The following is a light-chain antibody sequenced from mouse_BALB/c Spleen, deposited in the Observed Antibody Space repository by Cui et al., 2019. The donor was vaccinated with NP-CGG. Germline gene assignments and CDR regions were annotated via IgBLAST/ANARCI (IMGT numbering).Light chain of an antibody. CDR2: GTK. CDR1: TGAVTTSNY. Sequence: QVVVTQESAPITSPGETVTLTCRSSTGAVTTSNYANWVQEKPDHLFTGLIGGTKNRAPGVPARFSGSLIGDKAVLTITGAQTEDEAIYFCALWYSNHWVFGGGTKLTVL. CDR3: ALWYSNHWV. J-gene: IGLJ1*01. V-gene: IGLV1*01.